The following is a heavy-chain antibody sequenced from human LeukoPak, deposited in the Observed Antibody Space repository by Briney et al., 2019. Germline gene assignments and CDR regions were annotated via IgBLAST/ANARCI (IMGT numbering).Heavy chain of an antibody. D-gene: IGHD6-19*01. V-gene: IGHV3-23*01. J-gene: IGHJ4*02. CDR1: GFTFSNYA. CDR2: ISNSVGTT. Sequence: GGSLRLSCAASGFTFSNYARSWVRQAPGKGLEWVSTISNSVGTTYYADSVKGRFTISRDNSRNTLYLQVNSLRAEDTALYYCARALYGSGWCQDYWGQGTLVTVSS. CDR3: ARALYGSGWCQDY.